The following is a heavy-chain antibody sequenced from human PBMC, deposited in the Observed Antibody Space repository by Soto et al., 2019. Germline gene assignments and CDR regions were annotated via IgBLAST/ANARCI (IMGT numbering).Heavy chain of an antibody. CDR1: GFALNDYN. CDR3: VRDWAYSFDY. Sequence: EVQLVESGGGLVQPGGSLRLSCAASGFALNDYNMKWVRQAPGKGLEWVSDISGTSGATYYADSVKGRFTISRDTAKNSLYLQMNNLSAEDTAIYYCVRDWAYSFDYWGQGTLVTVSS. V-gene: IGHV3-48*01. J-gene: IGHJ4*02. D-gene: IGHD2-21*01. CDR2: ISGTSGAT.